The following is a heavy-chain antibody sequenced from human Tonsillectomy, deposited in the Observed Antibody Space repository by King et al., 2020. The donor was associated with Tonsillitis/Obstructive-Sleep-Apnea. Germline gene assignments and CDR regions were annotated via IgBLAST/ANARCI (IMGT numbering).Heavy chain of an antibody. CDR1: GYTFTSYA. CDR2: ISPYTGNT. V-gene: IGHV1-18*01. Sequence: QLVQSGPEVKKPGASVKVSCKASGYTFTSYAISWVRQAPGQGLEWMGWISPYTGNTNYAQKLQGRVTMPTDTSTTTAYMELRNLISDDTAVFYCARVARRGPERHHHYSGMDVWGQGTTVTVSS. D-gene: IGHD3-10*01. J-gene: IGHJ6*02. CDR3: ARVARRGPERHHHYSGMDV.